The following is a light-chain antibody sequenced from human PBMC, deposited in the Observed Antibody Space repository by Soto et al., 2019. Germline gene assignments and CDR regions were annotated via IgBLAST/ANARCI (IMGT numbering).Light chain of an antibody. Sequence: DIQMTQSPSTLSASVGDRVTTTCRASQSISSWLAWYQQKPGKAPKLLIYKASSLESGVPSRFSGSGSGTEFTLTISSLQPDEFATYYCQQYNSYSGTFGQGTKVEIK. CDR2: KAS. V-gene: IGKV1-5*03. J-gene: IGKJ1*01. CDR1: QSISSW. CDR3: QQYNSYSGT.